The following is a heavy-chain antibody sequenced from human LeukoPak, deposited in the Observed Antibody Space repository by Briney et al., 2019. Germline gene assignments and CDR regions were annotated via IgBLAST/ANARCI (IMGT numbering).Heavy chain of an antibody. CDR1: GFTFSSYS. CDR2: ISSSSSYI. Sequence: AGGSLRLSCAASGFTFSSYSMNWVRQAPGKGLELVSSISSSSSYIYYADSVKGRFTISRDNAKNSLYLQMNSLRAEDTAVYYCARDSSSWVPFDYWGQGTLVTVSS. CDR3: ARDSSSWVPFDY. J-gene: IGHJ4*02. V-gene: IGHV3-21*01. D-gene: IGHD6-13*01.